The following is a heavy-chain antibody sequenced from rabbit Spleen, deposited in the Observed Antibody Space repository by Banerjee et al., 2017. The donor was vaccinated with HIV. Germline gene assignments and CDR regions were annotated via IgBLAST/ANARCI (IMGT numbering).Heavy chain of an antibody. CDR1: GVSFSDKDV. Sequence: EQLEESGGGLVKPEGSLTLTCKASGVSFSDKDVMCWVRQAPGKGLEWIACINIVTGKAVYATWAKGRFIMSRASSTTVTLQMTGLTAADTATYFCARGSATMTLVITGYYLSLWGPGTLVTVS. J-gene: IGHJ4*01. CDR2: INIVTGKA. D-gene: IGHD2-1*01. V-gene: IGHV1S45*01. CDR3: ARGSATMTLVITGYYLSL.